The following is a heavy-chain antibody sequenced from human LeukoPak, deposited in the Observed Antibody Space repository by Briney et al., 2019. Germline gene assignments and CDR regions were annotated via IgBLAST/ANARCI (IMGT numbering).Heavy chain of an antibody. J-gene: IGHJ4*02. CDR1: GGSIIDNSFY. V-gene: IGHV4-39*01. Sequence: PETLSLTCTVTGGSIIDNSFYWGWIRQPPGKGLEWIGRIFHSGTTNYSPSLERRVTIAVDTSKNQFSLRLTSVTAADTALYYCARLTDSWGQGTLVTVSS. CDR2: IFHSGTT. CDR3: ARLTDS.